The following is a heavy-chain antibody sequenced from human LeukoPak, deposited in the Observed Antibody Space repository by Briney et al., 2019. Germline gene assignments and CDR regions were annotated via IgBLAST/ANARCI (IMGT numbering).Heavy chain of an antibody. D-gene: IGHD3-22*01. CDR3: AKDSPFYSYDSSGFQFDY. Sequence: GGSLRLSCAASGFTFSTNGMSWVRQAPGKGLEWVSVISSSGGSTFYADSVKGRFTISRDNSKNTLYLQMDSLRAEDTAVYYCAKDSPFYSYDSSGFQFDYWGQGTLVTVSS. CDR1: GFTFSTNG. V-gene: IGHV3-23*01. CDR2: ISSSGGST. J-gene: IGHJ4*02.